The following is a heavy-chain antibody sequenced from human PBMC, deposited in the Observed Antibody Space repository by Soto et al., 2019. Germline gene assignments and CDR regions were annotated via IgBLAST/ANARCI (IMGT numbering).Heavy chain of an antibody. Sequence: SETLSLTCTVSGGSISSGDYYWNWIRQHPGKGLEWIGYIYYSGSTYYNPSLKSRVTISVDTSRNQFSLKLSSVTAADTAVYYCARGTDSSSWEREAFDIWGQGTMVTVSS. J-gene: IGHJ3*02. D-gene: IGHD6-13*01. CDR3: ARGTDSSSWEREAFDI. CDR2: IYYSGST. V-gene: IGHV4-31*03. CDR1: GGSISSGDYY.